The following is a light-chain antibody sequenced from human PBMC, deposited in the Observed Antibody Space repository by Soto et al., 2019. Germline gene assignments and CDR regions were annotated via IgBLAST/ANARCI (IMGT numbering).Light chain of an antibody. Sequence: EIVLTQSPATLSVSPGERATLSCRARQSVSSNLAWYQQKPGQAPRLLIYSASTRATGIPARFSGSGSGTEFTLTISSLHSEDFAIYYCLQYNNWWTFGQGTKVEIK. CDR3: LQYNNWWT. J-gene: IGKJ1*01. CDR2: SAS. V-gene: IGKV3-15*01. CDR1: QSVSSN.